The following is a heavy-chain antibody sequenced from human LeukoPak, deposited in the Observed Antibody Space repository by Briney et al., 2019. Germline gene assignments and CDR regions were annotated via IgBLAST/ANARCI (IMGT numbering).Heavy chain of an antibody. CDR2: INHTGNT. CDR3: ARITGYGGGSLRY. D-gene: IGHD4-23*01. CDR1: GGSFTGYY. Sequence: SETLSLTCSVDGGSFTGYYWTWIRQPPGKGLEWIGEINHTGNTNYNPSLKSRVTLSIDMSKKRFSLHLTSLTAADTAVYYCARITGYGGGSLRYWGQGTLVAISS. V-gene: IGHV4-34*01. J-gene: IGHJ4*02.